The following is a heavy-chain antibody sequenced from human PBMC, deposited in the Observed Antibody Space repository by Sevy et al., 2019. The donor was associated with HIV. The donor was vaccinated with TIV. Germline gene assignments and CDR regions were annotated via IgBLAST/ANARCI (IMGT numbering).Heavy chain of an antibody. Sequence: GGSLRLSCAASGFTFRSYAMSWVRQAPGKGLEWVSAISGSGGSTYYADSVKGRFTISRDNSKNTLYLQMNSLRAEDTAVYYCATMGWELLLGSGWGRASDIWGQGTMVTVSS. CDR1: GFTFRSYA. J-gene: IGHJ3*02. CDR2: ISGSGGST. V-gene: IGHV3-23*01. D-gene: IGHD1-26*01. CDR3: ATMGWELLLGSGWGRASDI.